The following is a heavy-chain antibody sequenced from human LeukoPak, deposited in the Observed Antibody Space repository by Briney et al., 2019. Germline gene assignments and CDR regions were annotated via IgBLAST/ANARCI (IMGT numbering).Heavy chain of an antibody. CDR3: ARDKGYSSSIRHRYGMGV. J-gene: IGHJ6*02. CDR1: GYTFSDYY. D-gene: IGHD6-19*01. V-gene: IGHV1-2*02. Sequence: GASVKVSCKASGYTFSDYYMHWVRQAPGQGLEWMGGINPNSGGTNFAQKFQGRVTMTRDTSISTAYMELSRLRSDDTAVYYCARDKGYSSSIRHRYGMGVWGQGTTVTVSS. CDR2: INPNSGGT.